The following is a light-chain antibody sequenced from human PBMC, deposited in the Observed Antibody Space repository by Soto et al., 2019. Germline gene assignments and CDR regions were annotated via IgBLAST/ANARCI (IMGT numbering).Light chain of an antibody. J-gene: IGLJ2*01. V-gene: IGLV2-14*01. CDR2: EIS. CDR3: LSHTSRGV. Sequence: QSALTQPASVSGSPGQSITISCTGTSSDVGGYNYVSWYQQHPGKAPKLMIYEISNRPSGVSNRFSGSKSGNTASLTISGFQCEDEGEYGCLSHTSRGVFVGGTKLTAL. CDR1: SSDVGGYNY.